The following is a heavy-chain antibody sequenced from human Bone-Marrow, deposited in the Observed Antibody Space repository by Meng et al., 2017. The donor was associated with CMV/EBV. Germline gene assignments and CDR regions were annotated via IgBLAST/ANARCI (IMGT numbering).Heavy chain of an antibody. D-gene: IGHD2-2*01. J-gene: IGHJ6*02. CDR3: ARESGVVVPAARGQDYYYGMDV. CDR1: GGTFSSNA. V-gene: IGHV1-69*05. Sequence: SVKVSCKASGGTFSSNAISWVRQAPGQGLEWMGGIIPIFGTANYAQKFQGRVTITTDESTSTAYMELSSLRSEDTAVYYCARESGVVVPAARGQDYYYGMDVWGQGTTVTVSS. CDR2: IIPIFGTA.